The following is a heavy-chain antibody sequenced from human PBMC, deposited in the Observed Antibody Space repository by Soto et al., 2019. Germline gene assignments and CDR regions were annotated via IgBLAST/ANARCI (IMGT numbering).Heavy chain of an antibody. CDR2: TYYRSKWYY. Sequence: SQTLSLTCVISGDSVSSNSAAWNWIRQSPSRGLEWLGRTYYRSKWYYDYAVSVKSRITLNPDTSKNQLSLQLNSVTPEDTAVYYCAREGAQLLQYGGVAFDIWGQGTMVTVSS. CDR1: GDSVSSNSAA. V-gene: IGHV6-1*01. D-gene: IGHD2-2*01. CDR3: AREGAQLLQYGGVAFDI. J-gene: IGHJ3*02.